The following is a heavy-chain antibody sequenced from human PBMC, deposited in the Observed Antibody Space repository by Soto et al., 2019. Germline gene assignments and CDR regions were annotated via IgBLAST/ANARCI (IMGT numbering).Heavy chain of an antibody. Sequence: EVQLLESGGGLVQPGGSLRLSCAASGFTFSNYAVTWVRQAPGKGLEWVSTISGSGGSTYYAHSVKGRFTTSRDNSKNTLYLQMNSLRAEDTAVYYCAKDQGSSWYEIDYWGQGTLVTVSS. CDR2: ISGSGGST. J-gene: IGHJ4*02. CDR3: AKDQGSSWYEIDY. D-gene: IGHD6-13*01. V-gene: IGHV3-23*01. CDR1: GFTFSNYA.